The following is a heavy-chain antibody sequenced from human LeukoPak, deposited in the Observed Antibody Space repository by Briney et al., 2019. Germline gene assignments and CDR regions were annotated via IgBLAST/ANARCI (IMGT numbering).Heavy chain of an antibody. V-gene: IGHV1-2*02. D-gene: IGHD3-22*01. CDR1: GYTFTGYY. J-gene: IGHJ4*02. Sequence: GASVKVSCKASGYTFTGYYMHWVRQAPGQGLEWMGWINPNSGGTNFAQKFQGRVTLTRDTSISTAYMEPSRLRFDDTAVYYCASALNYYDSTSQEGNWGQGTLVTVSS. CDR3: ASALNYYDSTSQEGN. CDR2: INPNSGGT.